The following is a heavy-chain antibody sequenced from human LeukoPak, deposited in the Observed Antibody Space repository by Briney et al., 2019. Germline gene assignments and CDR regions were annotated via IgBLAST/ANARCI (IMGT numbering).Heavy chain of an antibody. CDR3: IVFGDSNH. D-gene: IGHD4-17*01. Sequence: GGSLRLSCATSGFTGSHNYMSWVRQAPGKGLEWVSATHSSGGTYYADSVKGRFTISRDTSKNTLYLQINSLSVEDTAVYYCIVFGDSNHWGQGTLVTVSS. CDR1: GFTGSHNY. J-gene: IGHJ5*02. CDR2: THSSGGT. V-gene: IGHV3-53*01.